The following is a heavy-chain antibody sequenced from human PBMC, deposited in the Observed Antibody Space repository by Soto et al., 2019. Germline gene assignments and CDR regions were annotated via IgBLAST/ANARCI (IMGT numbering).Heavy chain of an antibody. D-gene: IGHD6-13*01. CDR2: IYYSGST. Sequence: SETLSLTCAVYGGSFSGYYWSWIRQPPGKGLEWIGYIYYSGSTNYNPSLKSRVTISVDTSKNQFSLKLSSVTAADTAVYYCAREVLVSSYYYYYMDVWGKGTTVNVSS. J-gene: IGHJ6*03. CDR3: AREVLVSSYYYYYMDV. V-gene: IGHV4-59*01. CDR1: GGSFSGYY.